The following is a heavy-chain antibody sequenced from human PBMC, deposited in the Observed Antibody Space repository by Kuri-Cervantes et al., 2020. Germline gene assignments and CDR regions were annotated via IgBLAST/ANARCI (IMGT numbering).Heavy chain of an antibody. Sequence: GESLKISCAASGFTFSSYAMHWVRQAPGKGLEWAAVIWYDGSNKYYADSVKGRFTISRDNAKNSLYLQMNSLRAEDTALYHCARDLNGDIENWFDPWGQGTLVTVSS. CDR1: GFTFSSYA. CDR3: ARDLNGDIENWFDP. D-gene: IGHD3-9*01. CDR2: IWYDGSNK. J-gene: IGHJ5*02. V-gene: IGHV3-33*08.